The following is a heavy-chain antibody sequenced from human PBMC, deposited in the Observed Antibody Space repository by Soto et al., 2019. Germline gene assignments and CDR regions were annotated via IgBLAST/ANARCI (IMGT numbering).Heavy chain of an antibody. CDR1: GGTFSSYT. V-gene: IGHV1-69*02. J-gene: IGHJ4*02. Sequence: QVQLVQSGAEVKKPGSSVKVSCKASGGTFSSYTISWVRQAPGQGLEWMGRIIPILGIANYAQKFQGRVTITAEKSTSTAYMELSSLRSEDAAVYYCARKEGMYFDYWGQGTLVTVSS. CDR2: IIPILGIA. CDR3: ARKEGMYFDY.